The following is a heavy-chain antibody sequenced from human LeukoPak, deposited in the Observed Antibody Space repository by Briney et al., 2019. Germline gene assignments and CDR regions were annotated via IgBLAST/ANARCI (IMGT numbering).Heavy chain of an antibody. CDR3: ARVSEDYSSGWYEESFQY. CDR2: ICYDGSKK. V-gene: IGHV3-33*01. D-gene: IGHD6-19*01. Sequence: GGSLRLSCAASGFTFSRYGMNWVRQAPGKGLEWGAVICYDGSKKNYADSVKGRFTISRDNSTNTLNLQMTSLRAEDTAVYYCARVSEDYSSGWYEESFQYWGQGTLVIVSS. CDR1: GFTFSRYG. J-gene: IGHJ1*01.